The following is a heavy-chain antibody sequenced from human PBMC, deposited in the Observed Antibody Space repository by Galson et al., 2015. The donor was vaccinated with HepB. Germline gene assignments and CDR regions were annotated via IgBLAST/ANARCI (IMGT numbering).Heavy chain of an antibody. CDR2: ISWNSGSI. D-gene: IGHD3-10*01. J-gene: IGHJ4*02. Sequence: SLRLSCAASGFTFDDYAMHWVRQGPGKGLEWVSGISWNSGSIDYEDSVKGRFTISRDNAKNSLYLQMKSLRAEDAALYYCAKDSTYGSGTALDYWGQGTLVTVSS. CDR3: AKDSTYGSGTALDY. V-gene: IGHV3-9*01. CDR1: GFTFDDYA.